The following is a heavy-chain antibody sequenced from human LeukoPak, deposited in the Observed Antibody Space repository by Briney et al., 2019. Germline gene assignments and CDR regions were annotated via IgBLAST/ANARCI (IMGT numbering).Heavy chain of an antibody. CDR2: VSSSGGRT. CDR3: ADPPTKDV. J-gene: IGHJ6*02. V-gene: IGHV3-23*01. D-gene: IGHD1-1*01. Sequence: GGSLRLSCAASGFTFSSYAMSWVRQAPGKGLEWVSTVSSSGGRTYYADSVKGRFTISRDNSKNTLYLQMNSLRVEDTAVYYCADPPTKDVWGQGTTVTVSS. CDR1: GFTFSSYA.